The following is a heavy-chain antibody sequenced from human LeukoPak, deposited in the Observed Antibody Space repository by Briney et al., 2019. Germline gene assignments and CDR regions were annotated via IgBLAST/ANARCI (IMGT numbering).Heavy chain of an antibody. Sequence: GGSLRLSCAASGFTFSSYWMHWVRQAPGKGLVWVSRINSDGSSTSYADSVKGRFTISRDNAKNTLYLQMNSLRAEDTAVYYCAREEPNDYGDYDSYYYYGMDVWGQGTTVTVSS. CDR2: INSDGSST. CDR3: AREEPNDYGDYDSYYYYGMDV. J-gene: IGHJ6*02. D-gene: IGHD4-17*01. V-gene: IGHV3-74*01. CDR1: GFTFSSYW.